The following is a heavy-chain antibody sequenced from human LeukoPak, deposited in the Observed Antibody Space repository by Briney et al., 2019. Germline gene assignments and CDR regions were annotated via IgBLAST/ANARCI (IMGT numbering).Heavy chain of an antibody. J-gene: IGHJ4*02. CDR2: INSDGSST. CDR1: GFTFSSYW. Sequence: GGSLRLSCAASGFTFSSYWMHWVRHAPGKGLVWVSRINSDGSSTSYADSVKGRFTISRDNSKNTLYLQMNSLRAEDTAVYYCARANVSPYCSSTSCYTETLDYWGQGTLVTVSS. V-gene: IGHV3-74*01. D-gene: IGHD2-2*02. CDR3: ARANVSPYCSSTSCYTETLDY.